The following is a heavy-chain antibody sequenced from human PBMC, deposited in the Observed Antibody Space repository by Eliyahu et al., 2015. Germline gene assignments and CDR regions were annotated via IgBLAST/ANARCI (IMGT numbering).Heavy chain of an antibody. J-gene: IGHJ4*02. V-gene: IGHV1-69*01. Sequence: EVKKPGSSVKVSCKASGGTFSSYAISWVRQAPGQGLEWMGGIIPIXGTANYAQKXQGRVTITADESTSTAYXELSSLRSEDTAVYYCARSGGATGGLGYWGQGTLVTVSS. CDR2: IIPIXGTA. CDR1: GGTFSSYA. D-gene: IGHD1-26*01. CDR3: ARSGGATGGLGY.